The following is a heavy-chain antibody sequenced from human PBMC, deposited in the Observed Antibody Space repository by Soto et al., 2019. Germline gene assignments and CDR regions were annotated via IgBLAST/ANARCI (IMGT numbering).Heavy chain of an antibody. Sequence: SETLSLTCTVSGGSISSGGYYWSWIRQHPGKGLEWIGYIYYSGSTYYNPSLKSRVTISVDTSKNQFSLKLSSVTAADTAVYYCARVEDSSGYYAFDIWGQGTMVTVSS. CDR1: GGSISSGGYY. J-gene: IGHJ3*02. V-gene: IGHV4-31*03. CDR2: IYYSGST. CDR3: ARVEDSSGYYAFDI. D-gene: IGHD3-22*01.